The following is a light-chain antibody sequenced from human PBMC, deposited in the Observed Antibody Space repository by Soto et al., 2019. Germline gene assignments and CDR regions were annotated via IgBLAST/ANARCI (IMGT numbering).Light chain of an antibody. CDR1: QSLLSSDGNTY. J-gene: IGKJ1*01. CDR2: KVS. Sequence: DVVMTQSPLSLPVTLGQPASISCRSSQSLLSSDGNTYLNWFQQRPGQSPRRLIYKVSNRDSGVPDRCSGSGSGTDFTLKISRVEAEDVGVYYCMQGTHWPPWTFGQGTKVEIK. V-gene: IGKV2-30*01. CDR3: MQGTHWPPWT.